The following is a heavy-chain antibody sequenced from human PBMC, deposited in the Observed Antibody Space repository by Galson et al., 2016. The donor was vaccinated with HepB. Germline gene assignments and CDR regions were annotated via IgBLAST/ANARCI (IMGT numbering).Heavy chain of an antibody. J-gene: IGHJ4*02. Sequence: SLRLSCAASGFTVSSKYMNWVRQAPGKGLEWVSVLYSGGATYYADSVKGRFTISRDNSKNTLYLQMNSLRAEDTAVYYCTRGDGYQLLPFEHWGQGTLVTVSS. CDR1: GFTVSSKY. CDR3: TRGDGYQLLPFEH. CDR2: LYSGGAT. V-gene: IGHV3-66*01. D-gene: IGHD2-2*01.